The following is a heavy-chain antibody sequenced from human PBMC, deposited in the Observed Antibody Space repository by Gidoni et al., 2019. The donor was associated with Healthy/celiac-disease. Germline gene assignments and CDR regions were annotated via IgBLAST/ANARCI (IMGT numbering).Heavy chain of an antibody. CDR2: IKQDGSEK. V-gene: IGHV3-7*03. CDR3: ARDLGAYGDYGGVGY. D-gene: IGHD4-17*01. CDR1: GFTVGSYW. Sequence: EVQLVESGGGLVQPGGSLRLSCAASGFTVGSYWMSWVRQAPGKGLGWVANIKQDGSEKYYVDSVKGRFTISRDNAKNSLYLQMNSLRAEDTAVYYCARDLGAYGDYGGVGYWGQGTLVTVSS. J-gene: IGHJ4*02.